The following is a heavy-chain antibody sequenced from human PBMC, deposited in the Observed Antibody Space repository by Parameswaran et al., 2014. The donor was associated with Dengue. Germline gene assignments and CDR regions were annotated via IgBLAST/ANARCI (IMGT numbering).Heavy chain of an antibody. CDR3: ARGQQWLVVPPNDY. V-gene: IGHV3-7*01. Sequence: VRQMPGKGLEWVANIKQDGSEKYYVDSVKGRFTISRDNAKKSLYLLMNSLRAEDTAFYYCARGQQWLVVPPNDYWGQGTLVTVSS. D-gene: IGHD6-19*01. CDR2: IKQDGSEK. J-gene: IGHJ4*02.